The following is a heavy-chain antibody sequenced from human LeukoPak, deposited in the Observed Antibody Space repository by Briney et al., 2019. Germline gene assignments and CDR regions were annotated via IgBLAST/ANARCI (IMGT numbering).Heavy chain of an antibody. CDR3: ARDNRRMDTAMAAQPGLAAFDI. CDR1: GFTFSSYW. V-gene: IGHV3-7*03. J-gene: IGHJ3*02. Sequence: GGSLRLSCATSGFTFSSYWMDWVRQAPGKGLEWVAKINPDGSQKYYVDSVKGRFTISRDNAKNSLYLEITSLRADDTAVYYCARDNRRMDTAMAAQPGLAAFDIWGQGTMVTVSS. D-gene: IGHD5-18*01. CDR2: INPDGSQK.